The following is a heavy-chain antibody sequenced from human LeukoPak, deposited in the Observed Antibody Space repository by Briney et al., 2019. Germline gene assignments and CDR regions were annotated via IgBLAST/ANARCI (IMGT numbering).Heavy chain of an antibody. V-gene: IGHV4-59*12. Sequence: SETLSLTCTVSGGSTSSYYWSWIRQPPGKGLEWIGYIYYSGSTNYNPSLKSRVTISVDTSKNQFSLKLSSVTAADTAVYYCARDTIYGGNETLDYWGQGTLVTVSS. D-gene: IGHD4-23*01. CDR3: ARDTIYGGNETLDY. CDR2: IYYSGST. J-gene: IGHJ4*02. CDR1: GGSTSSYY.